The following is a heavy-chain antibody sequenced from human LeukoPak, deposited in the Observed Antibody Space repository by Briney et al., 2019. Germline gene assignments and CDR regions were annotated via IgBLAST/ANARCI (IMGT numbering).Heavy chain of an antibody. Sequence: ASVKVSCKSSGYTFIDYYIHWVRLAPGQGLEWMGWINPKRDATNYAQDFQGRVTITGDTSITTGYLELSRLRSDDTAVYFCGRGEVSFGYTHWGQGTLVTVSA. CDR1: GYTFIDYY. D-gene: IGHD5-24*01. CDR3: GRGEVSFGYTH. CDR2: INPKRDAT. J-gene: IGHJ4*02. V-gene: IGHV1-2*02.